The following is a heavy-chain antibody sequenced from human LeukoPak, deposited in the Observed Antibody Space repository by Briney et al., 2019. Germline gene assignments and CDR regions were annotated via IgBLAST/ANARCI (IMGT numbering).Heavy chain of an antibody. Sequence: GGSLRLSCAASGFTFSDHSMSWIRQAPGKGLAWVSYISSSSTYTKYADSVKGRFTISRDNAKNSLYLQMNSLRAEDTAAYYCARYCSGDSCYSGDSWGQGTLVTVSS. CDR2: ISSSSTYT. V-gene: IGHV3-11*03. J-gene: IGHJ4*02. D-gene: IGHD2-15*01. CDR1: GFTFSDHS. CDR3: ARYCSGDSCYSGDS.